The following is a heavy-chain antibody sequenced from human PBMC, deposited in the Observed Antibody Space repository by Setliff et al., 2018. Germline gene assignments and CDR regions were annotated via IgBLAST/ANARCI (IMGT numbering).Heavy chain of an antibody. Sequence: ASVKVSCKASGYTFSSYAMGWMRQAPGQRLEWMGWINTNTGNPSYAQDFTGRLVFSLDTSVSTACLQISSLKAEDSAVYYCARASRFGTTVWKGDYYMDVWGKGTTVTVSS. CDR3: ARASRFGTTVWKGDYYMDV. V-gene: IGHV7-4-1*02. J-gene: IGHJ6*03. CDR2: INTNTGNP. CDR1: GYTFSSYA. D-gene: IGHD4-4*01.